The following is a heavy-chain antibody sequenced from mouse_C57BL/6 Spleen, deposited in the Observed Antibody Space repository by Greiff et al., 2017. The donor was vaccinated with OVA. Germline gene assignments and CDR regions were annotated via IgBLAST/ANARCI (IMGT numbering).Heavy chain of an antibody. CDR2: ISNGGGST. CDR1: GFTFSDYY. V-gene: IGHV5-12*01. CDR3: ARGSGSRGYYAMDY. Sequence: EVQGVESGGGLVQPGGSLKLSCAASGFTFSDYYMYWVRQTPEKRLEWVAYISNGGGSTYYPDTVKGRFTISRDNAKNTLYLQMSHLKSEDTAMYYCARGSGSRGYYAMDYWGQGTSVTVSS. D-gene: IGHD3-1*01. J-gene: IGHJ4*01.